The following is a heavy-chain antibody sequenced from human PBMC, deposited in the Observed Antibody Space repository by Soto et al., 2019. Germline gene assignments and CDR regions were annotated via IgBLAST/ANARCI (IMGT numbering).Heavy chain of an antibody. J-gene: IGHJ4*02. CDR3: ARANLRSGWTFDH. Sequence: SETLSLTCSVCGASIISNDWWIWIRQTPGKGLEWIGEVFHSGRTNYSPSFKSRVTISVDTSKSQFSLEMASVTAADTAVYYCARANLRSGWTFDHWGQGSPVTAPQ. CDR1: GASIISNDW. CDR2: VFHSGRT. D-gene: IGHD6-19*01. V-gene: IGHV4-4*02.